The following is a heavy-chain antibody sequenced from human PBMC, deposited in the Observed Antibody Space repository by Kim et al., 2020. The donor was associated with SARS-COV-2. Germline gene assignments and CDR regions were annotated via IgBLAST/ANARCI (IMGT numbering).Heavy chain of an antibody. J-gene: IGHJ4*02. V-gene: IGHV4-31*02. CDR3: ARGRQNRNPHYFDY. Sequence: TPSLTSRVTISVDTPKNQFSLKLSSVTAADTAVYYCARGRQNRNPHYFDYWGQGTLVTVSS.